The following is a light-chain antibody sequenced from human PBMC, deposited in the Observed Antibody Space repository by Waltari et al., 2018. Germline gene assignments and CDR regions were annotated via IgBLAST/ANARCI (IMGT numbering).Light chain of an antibody. V-gene: IGKV1-8*01. Sequence: AIRMTQSPSSFSASTGDRVTLTCRARQGISSYLAWYQQKPGKAPKLLIYASSTLQSGVPSRFSGSGSATDFTLTINCLQSEDFATYYCQQYYTYPRTFGQGTRVDLK. CDR3: QQYYTYPRT. CDR1: QGISSY. J-gene: IGKJ1*01. CDR2: ASS.